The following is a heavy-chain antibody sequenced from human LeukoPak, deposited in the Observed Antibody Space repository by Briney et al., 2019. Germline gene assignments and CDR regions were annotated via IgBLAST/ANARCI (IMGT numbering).Heavy chain of an antibody. D-gene: IGHD2/OR15-2a*01. CDR3: ARHDPSRIFDN. V-gene: IGHV4-39*01. Sequence: PSETLSLTCTVSGGSISSSSYYWGWIRQPPGKGLEWIGSIHYSGSTHYNTPLKSRVTIFVDTSKNQFSLKLSSVTAADTAVYYCARHDPSRIFDNWGQGTLVAVSS. CDR1: GGSISSSSYY. CDR2: IHYSGST. J-gene: IGHJ4*02.